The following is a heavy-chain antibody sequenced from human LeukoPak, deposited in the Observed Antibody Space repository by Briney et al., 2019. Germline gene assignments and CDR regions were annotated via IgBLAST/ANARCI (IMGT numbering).Heavy chain of an antibody. CDR3: ARDLYGDYSPGGY. V-gene: IGHV3-21*06. D-gene: IGHD4-17*01. CDR2: INWGSNHI. Sequence: GGSLRLSCAASGFTLRSYSMSWVRQAPGKGLEWVSSINWGSNHIYYADAVQDRFTISRDNVKNSLYLQMNSLRAEDTAIYYCARDLYGDYSPGGYWGQGTLVTVSS. CDR1: GFTLRSYS. J-gene: IGHJ4*02.